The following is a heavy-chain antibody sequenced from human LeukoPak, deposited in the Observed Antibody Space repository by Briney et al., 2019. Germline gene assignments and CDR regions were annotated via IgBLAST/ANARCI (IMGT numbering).Heavy chain of an antibody. CDR1: GYTFTGYY. V-gene: IGHV1-2*02. Sequence: ASVKVSCKASGYTFTGYYMHWVRQAPGQGLEWMGWINPNSGGTNYAQKFQGRVTMTRDTSNSTAYMELSRLRSDDTAVYYCARISITGTTVYYMDVWGKGTTVTVSS. CDR3: ARISITGTTVYYMDV. CDR2: INPNSGGT. J-gene: IGHJ6*03. D-gene: IGHD1-7*01.